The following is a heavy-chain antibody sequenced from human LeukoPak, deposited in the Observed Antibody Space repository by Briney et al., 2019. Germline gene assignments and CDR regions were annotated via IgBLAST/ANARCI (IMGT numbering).Heavy chain of an antibody. D-gene: IGHD3-22*01. CDR1: GYIFTNNA. CDR2: INTNTGNP. V-gene: IGHV7-4-1*02. J-gene: IGHJ4*02. Sequence: ASVKVSCKTSGYIFTNNAMHWVRQAPGQGLEWMGWINTNTGNPTYAQGFTGRFVFFLDTSVSTAYLQISSLKAEDAAVYYCVRDYHDSTGYLDYWGQGTLVTVSS. CDR3: VRDYHDSTGYLDY.